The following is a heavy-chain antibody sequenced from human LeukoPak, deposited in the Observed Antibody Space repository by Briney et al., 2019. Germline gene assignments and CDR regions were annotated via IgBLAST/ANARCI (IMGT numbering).Heavy chain of an antibody. D-gene: IGHD3-16*01. CDR3: ARGDDYVWGSPLF. CDR2: IYYSGTT. Sequence: SETLSLTCTVSGGSISSGSYYWGWIRQPPGKGLEWIGSIYYSGTTYYNPSLKSRVTISLDTSKNQFSLKLSSVTAADTAVYYCARGDDYVWGSPLFWGQGILVTVSS. J-gene: IGHJ4*02. V-gene: IGHV4-39*07. CDR1: GGSISSGSYY.